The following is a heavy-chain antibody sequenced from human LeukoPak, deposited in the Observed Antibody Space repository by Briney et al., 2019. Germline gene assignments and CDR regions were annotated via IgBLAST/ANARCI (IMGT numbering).Heavy chain of an antibody. J-gene: IGHJ6*02. CDR2: VHYSEST. CDR3: ARRNEGPADV. D-gene: IGHD1-14*01. CDR1: GGSIRGFY. Sequence: SETLSLTCTVSGGSIRGFYWSWIRQPPGEGLEWIGYVHYSESTTYNPSLKSRVTISLDTSENQYSLNLNSGTAADTAVYYCARRNEGPADVWGQGTTVTVSS. V-gene: IGHV4-59*01.